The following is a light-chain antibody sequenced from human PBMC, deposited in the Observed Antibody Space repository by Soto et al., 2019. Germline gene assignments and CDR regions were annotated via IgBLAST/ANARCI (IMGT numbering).Light chain of an antibody. Sequence: EIVLTQSPATLSLSPGERSTLSCRASQSVTKYLAWYQQKPGQAPRLLIYGASTRATGIPARFSGSGSGTEFTLTIRSLQSEDFAVYYCQQYNNWPPITFGQGTRLEIK. CDR1: QSVTKY. J-gene: IGKJ5*01. CDR2: GAS. CDR3: QQYNNWPPIT. V-gene: IGKV3-15*01.